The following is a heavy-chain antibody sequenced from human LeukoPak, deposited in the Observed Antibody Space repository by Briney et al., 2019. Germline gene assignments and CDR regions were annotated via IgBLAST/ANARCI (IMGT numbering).Heavy chain of an antibody. CDR3: VKSGGRGAAHFDY. CDR1: GFTFNIYA. J-gene: IGHJ4*02. V-gene: IGHV3-64D*06. CDR2: ISSNGGST. Sequence: GGSLRLSCSASGFTFNIYAMHWVRQAPGKGLEHVSAISSNGGSTYYADSVKGRFTISRDNSKNTLYLQMSSLRSEDTSVYYCVKSGGRGAAHFDYWGQGTLVTVSS. D-gene: IGHD3-16*01.